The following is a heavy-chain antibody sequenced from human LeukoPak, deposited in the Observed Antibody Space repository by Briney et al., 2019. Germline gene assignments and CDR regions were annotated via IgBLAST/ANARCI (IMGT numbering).Heavy chain of an antibody. CDR3: GRLFYDFWSGHYYYYMDV. V-gene: IGHV4-39*01. CDR2: IYYSGST. Sequence: PSETLSLTCTVSGGSIRSTSYYWGWIRQPPGKGLEWIGSIYYSGSTYYNPSLKSRVPISVDTSKNQFSLKLSSVTAADTAVYYCGRLFYDFWSGHYYYYMDVWGKGTTVTVSS. J-gene: IGHJ6*03. D-gene: IGHD3-3*01. CDR1: GGSIRSTSYY.